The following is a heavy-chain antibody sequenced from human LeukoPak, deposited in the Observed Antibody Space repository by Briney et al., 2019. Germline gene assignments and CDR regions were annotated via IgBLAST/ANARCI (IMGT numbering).Heavy chain of an antibody. CDR3: AKGDSSSWYSYFDL. Sequence: GRSLRLSCAASGFTFDDYAMHWVRHAPGKGLEWVSGISWNSGSIGYADSVKGRFTISRDNAKNSLYLQMNSLRAEDMALYYCAKGDSSSWYSYFDLWGRGTLVTVSS. D-gene: IGHD6-13*01. J-gene: IGHJ2*01. CDR1: GFTFDDYA. V-gene: IGHV3-9*03. CDR2: ISWNSGSI.